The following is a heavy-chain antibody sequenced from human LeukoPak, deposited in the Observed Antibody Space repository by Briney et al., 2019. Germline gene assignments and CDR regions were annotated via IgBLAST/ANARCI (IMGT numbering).Heavy chain of an antibody. CDR1: RCTFSGAA. J-gene: IGHJ6*03. CDR2: ISSEANTYAT. CDR3: SGTGFDWLLPPYYMDV. V-gene: IGHV3-73*01. D-gene: IGHD3-9*01. Sequence: QAGGSLRLSCAASRCTFSGAAIHWVRQAAGKGLEWVGHISSEANTYATAYAASVSGRFTNSRDDSKNTAYLQMHSLKTEDTAVYYCSGTGFDWLLPPYYMDVWGKGTTVIVSS.